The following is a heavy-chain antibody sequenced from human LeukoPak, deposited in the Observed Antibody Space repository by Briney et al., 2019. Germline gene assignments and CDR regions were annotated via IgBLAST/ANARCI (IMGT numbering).Heavy chain of an antibody. CDR3: AKGGSTNFYYGDV. CDR1: GGSMTKLY. D-gene: IGHD2/OR15-2a*01. J-gene: IGHJ6*02. Sequence: SETLSLTCSVSGGSMTKLYWTWIRQPPGKGVEWIGYIYDSGSTRYNTSLDSRVTISVDPSKNQFSLKLSSVTAADTAVYYCAKGGSTNFYYGDVWGQGTTVTVSS. V-gene: IGHV4-59*01. CDR2: IYDSGST.